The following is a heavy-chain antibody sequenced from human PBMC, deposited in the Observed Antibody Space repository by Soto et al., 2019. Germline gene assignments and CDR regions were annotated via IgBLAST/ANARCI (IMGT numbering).Heavy chain of an antibody. V-gene: IGHV6-1*01. CDR1: GDSVSSSSVT. D-gene: IGHD2-2*01. CDR3: VRLIGSSWLDF. J-gene: IGHJ5*01. Sequence: PSQTLSLTCAISGDSVSSSSVTWNWIRQSPSRGLEWLGRTYYRSKWYNDYAESVKSRITINPDTSKNQFSLHLNSVTPEDTAVYYCVRLIGSSWLDFWGQGTLVTVS. CDR2: TYYRSKWYN.